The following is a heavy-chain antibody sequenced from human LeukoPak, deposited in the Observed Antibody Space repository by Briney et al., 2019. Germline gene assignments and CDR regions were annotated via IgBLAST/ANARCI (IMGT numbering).Heavy chain of an antibody. CDR3: ATGAGDYGYSQH. CDR2: VSYDGSNK. Sequence: PGGSLRLSCAASGFAFSSYGMHWVRQAPGKGLEWVAVVSYDGSNKYYADSVKGRFTISRDNSKNTLYLQMNSLRAEDTAVYYCATGAGDYGYSQHWGQGTLVTVSS. D-gene: IGHD4-17*01. V-gene: IGHV3-30*03. J-gene: IGHJ1*01. CDR1: GFAFSSYG.